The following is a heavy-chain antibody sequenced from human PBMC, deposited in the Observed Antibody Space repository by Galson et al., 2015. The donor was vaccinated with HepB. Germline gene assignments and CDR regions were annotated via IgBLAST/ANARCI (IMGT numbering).Heavy chain of an antibody. CDR2: ISHDGSNQ. D-gene: IGHD5-18*01. CDR1: GFTFSDYA. Sequence: SLSLSCAASGFTFSDYALHWVLQAPGRGLECVAVISHDGSNQYYADSVKGRFTISRDNSKNTLYLQMSSLRAEDAAVFYCARVDTDMGVRRGGIFDYWGQGTLVTVSS. J-gene: IGHJ4*02. V-gene: IGHV3-30-3*01. CDR3: ARVDTDMGVRRGGIFDY.